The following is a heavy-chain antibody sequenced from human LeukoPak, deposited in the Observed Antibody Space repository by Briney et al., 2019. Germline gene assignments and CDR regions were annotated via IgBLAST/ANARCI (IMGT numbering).Heavy chain of an antibody. CDR3: ARSGGNYCSGGSCYSGWFDP. V-gene: IGHV4-39*07. Sequence: PSETLSLTCNVSGVSISSSSYYWGSIRQPPGKGLEWIGSIYSSGSTYYNSSLKSRVTISVDMSKNQFSLKLSSVTAADTAVYYCARSGGNYCSGGSCYSGWFDPWGQGTLVTVSS. CDR2: IYSSGST. D-gene: IGHD2-15*01. J-gene: IGHJ5*02. CDR1: GVSISSSSYY.